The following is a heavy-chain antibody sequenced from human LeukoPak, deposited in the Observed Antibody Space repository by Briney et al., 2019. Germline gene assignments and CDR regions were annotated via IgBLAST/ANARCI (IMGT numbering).Heavy chain of an antibody. J-gene: IGHJ6*03. CDR2: ISSSSSYI. CDR1: GFTFSSYS. CDR3: AKDFKFYYDFWSYYMDV. V-gene: IGHV3-21*04. D-gene: IGHD3-3*01. Sequence: GGSLRLSCAASGFTFSSYSMNWVRQAPGKGLEWVSSISSSSSYIYYADSVKGRFTISRDNSKNTLYLQMNSLRAEDTAVYYCAKDFKFYYDFWSYYMDVWGKGTTVTVSS.